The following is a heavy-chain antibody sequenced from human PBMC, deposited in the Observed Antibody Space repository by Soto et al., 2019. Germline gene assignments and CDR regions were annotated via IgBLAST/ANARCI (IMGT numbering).Heavy chain of an antibody. J-gene: IGHJ4*02. Sequence: PGGSLRLSCTASGFIVSANYLSWVRQAPGKGLEWVSVISSENSGTKTLYDDSVKGRFTISRDDSKNVLSLQLDNLRTEDTAVYYPALLSGGASVYWGQGNLVTVSS. CDR1: GFIVSANY. D-gene: IGHD3-10*02. CDR3: ALLSGGASVY. V-gene: IGHV3-53*01. CDR2: ISSENSGTKT.